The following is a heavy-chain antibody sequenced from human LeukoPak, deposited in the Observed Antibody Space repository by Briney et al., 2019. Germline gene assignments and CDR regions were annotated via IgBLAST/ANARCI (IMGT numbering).Heavy chain of an antibody. V-gene: IGHV3-48*03. J-gene: IGHJ4*02. CDR1: GFTFSSYE. D-gene: IGHD3-16*02. CDR3: ARDAITFGGVIVIFDY. CDR2: ISSSGSTI. Sequence: GGSLRLSCAASGFTFSSYEMNWVRQAPGKGLEWVSYISSSGSTIYYADSVKGRFTISRDNAKNSLYLQMNSLRAEDTAVYYCARDAITFGGVIVIFDYWGQGTLVTVSS.